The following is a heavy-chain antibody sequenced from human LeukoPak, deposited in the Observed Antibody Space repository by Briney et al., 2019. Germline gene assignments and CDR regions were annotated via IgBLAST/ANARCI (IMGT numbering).Heavy chain of an antibody. CDR2: IKQDGSEK. V-gene: IGHV3-7*01. D-gene: IGHD4-17*01. J-gene: IGHJ4*02. CDR3: ARDDYGDYGGGYFDY. Sequence: AGGSLRLSCAASGFTFSSYWMSWVHQAPGKGLEWVANIKQDGSEKYYVDSVKGRFTISRDNAKNSLYLQMNSLRAEDTAVYYCARDDYGDYGGGYFDYWGQGTLVTVSS. CDR1: GFTFSSYW.